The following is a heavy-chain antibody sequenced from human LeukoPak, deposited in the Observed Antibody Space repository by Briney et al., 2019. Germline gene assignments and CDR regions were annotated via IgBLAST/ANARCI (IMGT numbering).Heavy chain of an antibody. CDR3: ATNGGGSYYFEY. CDR2: IWYDGSKK. Sequence: GGSLRLSCAASGFSFTSYGMHWVRQAPGKGLEWVADIWYDGSKKYYGDSVKGRFTISRDISKKTLYLQMNSLRVEDTAAYYCATNGGGSYYFEYWGQGTLVTVSS. D-gene: IGHD3-16*01. J-gene: IGHJ4*02. CDR1: GFSFTSYG. V-gene: IGHV3-33*01.